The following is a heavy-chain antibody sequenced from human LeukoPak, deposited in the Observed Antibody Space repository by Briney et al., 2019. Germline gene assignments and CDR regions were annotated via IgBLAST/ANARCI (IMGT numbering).Heavy chain of an antibody. D-gene: IGHD1/OR15-1a*01. CDR2: IIPIFGTA. CDR3: ARDWQTMPTRVNRFDP. Sequence: EASVKVSCKASGGTFSSYAISWVRQAPGQGLEWVGGIIPIFGTANYAQKFQGRVTITADESTSTAYMELSSLRSEDTAVYYCARDWQTMPTRVNRFDPWGQGTLVTVSS. J-gene: IGHJ5*02. V-gene: IGHV1-69*13. CDR1: GGTFSSYA.